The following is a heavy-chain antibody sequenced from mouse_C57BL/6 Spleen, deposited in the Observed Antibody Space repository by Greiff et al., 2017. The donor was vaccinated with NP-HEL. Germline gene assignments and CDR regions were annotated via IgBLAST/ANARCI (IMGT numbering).Heavy chain of an antibody. CDR1: GYSITSGYY. J-gene: IGHJ3*01. V-gene: IGHV3-6*01. Sequence: VQLKESGPGLVKPSQSLSLTCSVTGYSITSGYYWNWIRQFPGNKLEWMGYISYDGSNNYNPSLKNRISITRDTSKNQFFLKLNSVTTEDTATYYCARDMGIYYDYDWFAYWGQGTLVTVSA. CDR3: ARDMGIYYDYDWFAY. CDR2: ISYDGSN. D-gene: IGHD2-4*01.